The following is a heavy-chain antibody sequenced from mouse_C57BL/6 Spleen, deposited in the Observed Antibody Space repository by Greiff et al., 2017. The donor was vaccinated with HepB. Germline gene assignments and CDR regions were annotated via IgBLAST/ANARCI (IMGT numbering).Heavy chain of an antibody. CDR3: ARKRGLRPHDYAMDY. CDR2: IYPGEGDT. CDR1: GYSFSSSW. J-gene: IGHJ4*01. Sequence: QVQLQQSGPELVKPGASVTISCKASGYSFSSSWMNWVQQRPGKGLEWIGRIYPGEGDTNYNGKFQGKATLTADKSARTAYMQLSSLTSDDAAVYFCARKRGLRPHDYAMDYWGEGTSGTVSS. D-gene: IGHD3-3*01. V-gene: IGHV1-82*01.